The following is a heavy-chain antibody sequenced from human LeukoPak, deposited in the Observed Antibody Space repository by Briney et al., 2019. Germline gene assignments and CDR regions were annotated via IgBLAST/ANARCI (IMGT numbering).Heavy chain of an antibody. CDR3: AKDRLAAAGTLGCFQH. J-gene: IGHJ1*01. Sequence: PTGGSLRLSCAASGFTFSSYAMSWVRQAPGKGLEWVSAISGSGGSTYYADSVKGRFTISRDNSKNTLYLQMNSLRAEDTAVYYCAKDRLAAAGTLGCFQHWGQGTLVTVSS. V-gene: IGHV3-23*01. D-gene: IGHD6-13*01. CDR1: GFTFSSYA. CDR2: ISGSGGST.